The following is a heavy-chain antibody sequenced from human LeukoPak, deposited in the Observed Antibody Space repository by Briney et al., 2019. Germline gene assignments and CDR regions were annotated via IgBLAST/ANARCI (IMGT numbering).Heavy chain of an antibody. J-gene: IGHJ1*01. V-gene: IGHV4-39*01. D-gene: IGHD3-22*01. CDR2: IYYSGRT. Sequence: SETLSLTCSVSGDSVCRSDSYWDWIRQPPGKGLEWIGTIYYSGRTYYSPSLKSRVTLSVDTSSNQFSLNLRSVTAADTAVYYCARRRYYDGSGYLEWGQGTLLSVSS. CDR1: GDSVCRSDSY. CDR3: ARRRYYDGSGYLE.